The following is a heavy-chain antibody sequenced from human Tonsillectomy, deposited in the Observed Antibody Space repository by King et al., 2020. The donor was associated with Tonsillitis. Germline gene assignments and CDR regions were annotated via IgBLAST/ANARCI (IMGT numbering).Heavy chain of an antibody. D-gene: IGHD6-6*01. CDR1: GGSISSGAYS. V-gene: IGHV4-30-2*01. CDR3: ARAISSSFTYGMDV. J-gene: IGHJ6*02. CDR2: IYHSRST. Sequence: QLQESGSGLVKPSQTLSLTCAVSGGSISSGAYSWSSWSWIRQPPGKGLEWIGYIYHSRSTYYNPSLKSRVTISVDTSKNQFSLKLSSVTAADTAVYYCARAISSSFTYGMDVWGQGTTVTVSS.